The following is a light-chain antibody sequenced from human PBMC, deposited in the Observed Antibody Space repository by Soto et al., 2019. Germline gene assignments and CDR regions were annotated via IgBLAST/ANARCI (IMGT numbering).Light chain of an antibody. J-gene: IGKJ1*01. V-gene: IGKV3-20*01. CDR2: GAS. CDR1: QSVRSTY. Sequence: EIVVTQSPGTLSSSPGERATLSCRASQSVRSTYLAWYQQKAGTAPSLLIYGASSRAAGIPYSFSGSGSGADFTLTISRLEPEDFAAYYWQQYDSYPWTFGQGTKVEIK. CDR3: QQYDSYPWT.